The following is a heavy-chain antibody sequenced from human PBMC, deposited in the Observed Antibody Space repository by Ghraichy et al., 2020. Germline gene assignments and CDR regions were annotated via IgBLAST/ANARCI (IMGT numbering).Heavy chain of an antibody. J-gene: IGHJ3*02. CDR1: GGSISSSDFY. V-gene: IGHV4-39*07. CDR2: VSYSGST. Sequence: SETLSLTCTVSGGSISSSDFYWAWIRQPPGKRLEWIGSVSYSGSTYYNPSLKSRVTLSIDTSKNQFSLRLTSVTAADTAVYYCARATFDIWGQGTMVTVSS. CDR3: ARATFDI.